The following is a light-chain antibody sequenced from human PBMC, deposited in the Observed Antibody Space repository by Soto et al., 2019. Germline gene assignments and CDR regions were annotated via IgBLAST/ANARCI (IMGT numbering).Light chain of an antibody. CDR1: PSLLFSFNNKNF. J-gene: IGKJ5*01. Sequence: VMTQSQDSLAVSLCQTHTMQPKSSPSLLFSFNNKNFLAWYQQKPGQPPKLLFYWASTRQSGVPDRFSGSGSGTDFTLTITSVQAEDVAVYYCQQYYSSLAITFGQGTLLEIK. V-gene: IGKV4-1*01. CDR3: QQYYSSLAIT. CDR2: WAS.